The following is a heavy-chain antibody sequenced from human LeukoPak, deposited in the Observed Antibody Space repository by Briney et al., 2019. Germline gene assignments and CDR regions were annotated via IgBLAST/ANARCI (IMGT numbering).Heavy chain of an antibody. CDR3: ARSGGSGSSTLYFDY. Sequence: GGSLRLSCAASGFTINSNYMNWVRQAPGRGLEWVSLIISAGNTFYADSVKSRFTISRDNSRSTLYLQMNSLRVEDTAVYYCARSGGSGSSTLYFDYWGQGTLITVSS. CDR1: GFTINSNY. CDR2: IISAGNT. V-gene: IGHV3-53*01. J-gene: IGHJ4*02. D-gene: IGHD3-10*01.